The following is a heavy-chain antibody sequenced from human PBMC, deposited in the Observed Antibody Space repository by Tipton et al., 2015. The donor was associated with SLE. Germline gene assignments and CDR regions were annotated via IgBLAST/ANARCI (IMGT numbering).Heavy chain of an antibody. Sequence: TLSLTCTVSGGSISSSSYYWGWIRQPPGKGLEWIGSIYYSGSTYYNPSLKSRVTISVDTSKNQFSLKLSSVTAADTAVYYCARESLGRPRVSAFDIWGQGAVVTVSS. CDR3: ARESLGRPRVSAFDI. D-gene: IGHD3-16*01. CDR2: IYYSGST. V-gene: IGHV4-39*02. CDR1: GGSISSSSYY. J-gene: IGHJ3*02.